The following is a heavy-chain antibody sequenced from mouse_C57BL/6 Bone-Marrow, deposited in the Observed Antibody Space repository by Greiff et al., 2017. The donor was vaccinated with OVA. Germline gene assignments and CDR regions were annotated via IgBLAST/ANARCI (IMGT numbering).Heavy chain of an antibody. CDR1: GYTFTDYY. CDR2: IYPGSGNT. D-gene: IGHD2-3*01. J-gene: IGHJ3*01. CDR3: ARMGWLLPFAY. Sequence: QVHVKQSGAELVRPGASVKLSCKASGYTFTDYYINWVKQRPGQGLEWIARIYPGSGNTYYNEKFKGKATLTAEKSSSTAYMQLSSLTSEDSAVYFCARMGWLLPFAYWGQGTLVTVSA. V-gene: IGHV1-76*01.